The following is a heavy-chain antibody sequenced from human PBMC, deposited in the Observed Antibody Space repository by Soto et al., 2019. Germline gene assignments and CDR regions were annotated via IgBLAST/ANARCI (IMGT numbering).Heavy chain of an antibody. V-gene: IGHV3-13*04. CDR3: ARAIGPTLFDY. CDR1: GFTFSSYD. D-gene: IGHD3-22*01. J-gene: IGHJ4*02. Sequence: GGSLRLSCSASGFTFSSYDMHWVRQGPGKGLEWVSAIGTAGDTNYAGSVKGRFTISRENAKNSLYLQMNNLRAGDTAIYFCARAIGPTLFDYWGQGTLVTVSS. CDR2: IGTAGDT.